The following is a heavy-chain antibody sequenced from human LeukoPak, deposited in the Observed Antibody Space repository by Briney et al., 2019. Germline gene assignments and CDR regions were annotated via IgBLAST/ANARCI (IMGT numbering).Heavy chain of an antibody. CDR1: GWSFSGYY. D-gene: IGHD3-22*01. J-gene: IGHJ4*02. CDR3: AASYSDSSGYDAVEDY. Sequence: PSETLSLTCAVHGWSFSGYYWTWIRQSPGKGLEWIGEINHSGSTSYNPSLKSRVTISVDTSKTQFSLKLSSVTAADTAVYYCAASYSDSSGYDAVEDYWGQGTLVTVSS. V-gene: IGHV4-34*01. CDR2: INHSGST.